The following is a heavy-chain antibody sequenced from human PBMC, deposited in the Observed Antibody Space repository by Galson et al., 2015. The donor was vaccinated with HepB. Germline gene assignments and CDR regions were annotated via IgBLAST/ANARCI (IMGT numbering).Heavy chain of an antibody. V-gene: IGHV1-18*01. D-gene: IGHD6-13*01. J-gene: IGHJ3*02. Sequence: SVKVSCKASGYTFTSYGISWVRQAPGQGLEWMGWISDYNGNTNYVQKLQGRVTMTTDTSTSTAYMELRSLTSDDTAVYYCTRVSSWGSDAFDIWGQGTMVTVSS. CDR1: GYTFTSYG. CDR2: ISDYNGNT. CDR3: TRVSSWGSDAFDI.